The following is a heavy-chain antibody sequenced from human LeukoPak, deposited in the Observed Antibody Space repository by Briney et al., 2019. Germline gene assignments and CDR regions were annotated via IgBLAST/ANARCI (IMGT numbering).Heavy chain of an antibody. CDR3: ARVRFLEWLWDNAFDI. Sequence: GGSLRLSCAASGFTFSSYGMHWVRQAPGKGLEWVAVIWYDGSNKYYADSVKGRFTISRDNSKNTLYLQMNSLRAEDTAVYYCARVRFLEWLWDNAFDIWGQGTMVTVSS. J-gene: IGHJ3*02. CDR2: IWYDGSNK. V-gene: IGHV3-33*01. CDR1: GFTFSSYG. D-gene: IGHD3-3*01.